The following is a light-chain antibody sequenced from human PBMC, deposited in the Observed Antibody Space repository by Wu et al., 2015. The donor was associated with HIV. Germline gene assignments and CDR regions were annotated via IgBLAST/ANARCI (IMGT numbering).Light chain of an antibody. V-gene: IGKV1-5*03. CDR1: QSISNW. CDR3: QQYDRYSWT. J-gene: IGKJ1*01. CDR2: KAS. Sequence: DIQMTQSPSTLSASVGDRVTITCRASQSISNWLAWYQQKPGEAPKLLIYKASNLQTGVPSRFSGSGAGTDFTLTISSLQPDDFATYYCQQYDRYSWTFGQGTKVEIK.